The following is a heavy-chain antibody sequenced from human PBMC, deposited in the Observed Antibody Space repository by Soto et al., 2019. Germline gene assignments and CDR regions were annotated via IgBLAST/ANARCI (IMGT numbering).Heavy chain of an antibody. CDR3: AKAILDYGDYFGLDAFDI. D-gene: IGHD4-17*01. J-gene: IGHJ3*02. CDR1: GFTFDDYA. Sequence: EVQLVESGGGLVQPGRSLRLSCAASGFTFDDYAMHWVRQAPGKGLEWVSGISWNSGSIGYADSVKGRFTISRDNAKNSLYLQMNSLRAEDTALYYCAKAILDYGDYFGLDAFDIWGQGTTVTVSS. CDR2: ISWNSGSI. V-gene: IGHV3-9*01.